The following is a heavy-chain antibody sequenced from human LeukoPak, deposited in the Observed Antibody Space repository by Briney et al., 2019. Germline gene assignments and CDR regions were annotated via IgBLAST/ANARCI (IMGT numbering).Heavy chain of an antibody. D-gene: IGHD5-24*01. Sequence: SSETLSLTCTVFGDSISTFYWSWIRQPAGKGLEWIGRFYTSGSANYNASLKSRVTMSVDTSKNQFFLKLSSVTAADTAVYYCASGYRGLPDFEYWGQGPLVTVSS. V-gene: IGHV4-4*07. CDR3: ASGYRGLPDFEY. CDR2: FYTSGSA. J-gene: IGHJ4*02. CDR1: GDSISTFY.